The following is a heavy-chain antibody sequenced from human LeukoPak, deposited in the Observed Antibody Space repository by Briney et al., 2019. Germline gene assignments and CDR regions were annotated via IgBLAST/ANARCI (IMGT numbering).Heavy chain of an antibody. CDR1: GGTFSSYA. Sequence: ASVKVSCKASGGTFSSYAISWVRQAPGQGLEWMGRIIPILGIANYAQKFQGRVTITADKSTSTAYMELSSLRSEDTAVYYCVRDEVDTVSSMAYWGQGTLVTVSS. CDR3: VRDEVDTVSSMAY. V-gene: IGHV1-69*04. J-gene: IGHJ4*02. D-gene: IGHD5-18*01. CDR2: IIPILGIA.